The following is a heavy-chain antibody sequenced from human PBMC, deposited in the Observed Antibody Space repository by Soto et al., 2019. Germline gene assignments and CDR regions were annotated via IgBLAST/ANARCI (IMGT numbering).Heavy chain of an antibody. D-gene: IGHD2-2*02. Sequence: ASVKVSCKASGYTFTSYAMHWVRQAPGQRLEWMGWINAGNGNTKYSQKFQGRVTITRDTSASTAYMELSSRRSEDTAVYYCARAESHIVVVPAAINFDYWGQGTLVTVSS. CDR1: GYTFTSYA. CDR2: INAGNGNT. CDR3: ARAESHIVVVPAAINFDY. J-gene: IGHJ4*02. V-gene: IGHV1-3*01.